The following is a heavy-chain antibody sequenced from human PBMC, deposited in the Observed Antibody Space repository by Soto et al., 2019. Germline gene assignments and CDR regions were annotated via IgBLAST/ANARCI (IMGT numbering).Heavy chain of an antibody. V-gene: IGHV6-1*01. D-gene: IGHD6-19*01. CDR2: TYYRSKWYN. CDR3: ARDRKAVARRAVDI. J-gene: IGHJ3*02. Sequence: PSQTLSLSCAISGDSVSSNGAACNWIRQSPSRGLEWLGRTYYRSKWYNDYAVSVKSRITINPDTSKNQFSLQLNSVTPEDTALYYCARDRKAVARRAVDIWGQGTMVTISS. CDR1: GDSVSSNGAA.